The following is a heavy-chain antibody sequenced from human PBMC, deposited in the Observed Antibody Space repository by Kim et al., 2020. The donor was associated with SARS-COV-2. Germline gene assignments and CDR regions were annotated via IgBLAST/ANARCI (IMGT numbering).Heavy chain of an antibody. CDR3: ASPGAAYEVYYGMDV. CDR2: IDPSDSYT. D-gene: IGHD3-3*01. Sequence: GESLKISCKGSGYSFTSYWISWVRQMPGKGLEWMGRIDPSDSYTNYSPSFQGHVTISADKSISTAYLQWSSLKASDTAMYYCASPGAAYEVYYGMDVWGQGTTVTVSS. CDR1: GYSFTSYW. J-gene: IGHJ6*02. V-gene: IGHV5-10-1*01.